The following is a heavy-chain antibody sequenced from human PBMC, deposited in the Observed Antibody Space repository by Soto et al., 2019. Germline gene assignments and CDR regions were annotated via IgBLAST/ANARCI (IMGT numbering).Heavy chain of an antibody. D-gene: IGHD2-15*01. J-gene: IGHJ6*02. CDR3: TRDLTGYAMDV. CDR2: IYKVGKTV. CDR1: GXTFSKHS. V-gene: IGHV3-48*04. Sequence: GSLILSCAASGXTFSKHSMNWVRQATGKGLELVSYIYKVGKTVYYADSVKGRFTISRDNAKNSLNLQMNSLRAEDTAVYYCTRDLTGYAMDVWGQGTTGTVSS.